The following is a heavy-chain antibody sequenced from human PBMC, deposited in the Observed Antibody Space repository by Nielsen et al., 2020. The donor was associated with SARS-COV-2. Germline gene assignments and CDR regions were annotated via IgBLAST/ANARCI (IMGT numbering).Heavy chain of an antibody. V-gene: IGHV3-30*02. J-gene: IGHJ4*02. CDR2: IRGDGSEK. CDR3: EAAAGDIDY. Sequence: GGSLRLSCAASGLSFGSFGMHWVRQAPGKGLEWVAGIRGDGSEKFYADSVKGRFIISRDNSKNTVYLQMNSVRVEDTAVYYCEAAAGDIDYWGQGTLVTVSS. CDR1: GLSFGSFG. D-gene: IGHD6-13*01.